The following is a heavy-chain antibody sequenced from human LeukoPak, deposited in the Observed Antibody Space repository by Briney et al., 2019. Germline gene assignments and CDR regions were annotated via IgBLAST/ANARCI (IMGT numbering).Heavy chain of an antibody. CDR3: ASGEGYSYGFDY. CDR2: IWYDGSNK. V-gene: IGHV3-33*01. D-gene: IGHD5-18*01. Sequence: GGSLRLSCVASGFTFNSYGIHWVRQTPGKGLEWVAVIWYDGSNKYYADSVKGRFTISRDNSKNTLYLQMNSLRAEDTAVYYCASGEGYSYGFDYWGQGTLVTVSS. CDR1: GFTFNSYG. J-gene: IGHJ4*02.